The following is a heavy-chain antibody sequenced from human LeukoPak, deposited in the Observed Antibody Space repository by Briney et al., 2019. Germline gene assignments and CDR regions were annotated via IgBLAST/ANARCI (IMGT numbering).Heavy chain of an antibody. CDR3: AELGITMIGGV. CDR1: GFTFSDYY. J-gene: IGHJ6*04. CDR2: ISSTGGTI. D-gene: IGHD3-10*02. V-gene: IGHV3-11*04. Sequence: GGSLRLSCAASGFTFSDYYMNWIRQAPGKGLEWISYISSTGGTIYYADSVKGRFTISGDNAKNSLYLQMNSLRAEDTAVYYCAELGITMIGGVWGKGTTVTISS.